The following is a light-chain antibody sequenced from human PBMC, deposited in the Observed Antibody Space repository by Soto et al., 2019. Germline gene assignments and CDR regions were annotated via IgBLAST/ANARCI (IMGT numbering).Light chain of an antibody. J-gene: IGKJ2*01. CDR2: GAS. Sequence: EIVLTQSPGTLSLFPGERATLSCRASQSFGSRSLAWYHQKPGQAPRLLIYGASNRPGGIPDRFSGSGSGTDFTLTISRLEPEDFAVYYCQQYDTSPYNFGQGTKLEIK. V-gene: IGKV3-20*01. CDR1: QSFGSRS. CDR3: QQYDTSPYN.